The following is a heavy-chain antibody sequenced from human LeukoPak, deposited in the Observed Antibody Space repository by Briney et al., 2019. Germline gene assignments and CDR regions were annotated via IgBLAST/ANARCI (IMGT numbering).Heavy chain of an antibody. CDR3: AKDSSSWDFDY. Sequence: TGGSLRLSCAASGFTFSSYGMNWVRQAPGRGLEWVSYISSSSSSKYYADSVKGRFTISRDNAKDSLYLQMNSLRAEDTAVYYCAKDSSSWDFDYWGQGTLVTVSS. D-gene: IGHD6-13*01. J-gene: IGHJ4*02. CDR2: ISSSSSSK. CDR1: GFTFSSYG. V-gene: IGHV3-48*01.